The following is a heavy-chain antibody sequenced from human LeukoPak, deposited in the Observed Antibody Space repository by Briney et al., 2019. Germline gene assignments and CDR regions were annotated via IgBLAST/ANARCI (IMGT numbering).Heavy chain of an antibody. V-gene: IGHV3-30*02. D-gene: IGHD3-10*01. CDR2: IRYDGSNK. Sequence: PGGSLRLSCAASGFTFSSYGMHWVRQAPGKGLEWVAFIRYDGSNKYYADSVKGRFTISRDNSKNTLYLQMNSLRAEDTAVYYCARDRVYYGSGSYQSYYYYYMDVWGKGTTVTVSS. J-gene: IGHJ6*03. CDR1: GFTFSSYG. CDR3: ARDRVYYGSGSYQSYYYYYMDV.